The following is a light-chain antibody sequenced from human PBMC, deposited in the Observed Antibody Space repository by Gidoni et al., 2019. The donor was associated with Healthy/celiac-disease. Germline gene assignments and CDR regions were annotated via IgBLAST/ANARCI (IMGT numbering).Light chain of an antibody. CDR2: DAS. CDR3: QQRSNWPRDT. Sequence: EIVLTPLPATLSLSPGERATLSCRASQSVSSYLAWYQQKPGQAPRLLIYDASNRAAGIPARFSSSGSGTDFTLTISSLEPEDFAVYYCQQRSNWPRDTFGQGTKLEIK. CDR1: QSVSSY. V-gene: IGKV3-11*01. J-gene: IGKJ2*01.